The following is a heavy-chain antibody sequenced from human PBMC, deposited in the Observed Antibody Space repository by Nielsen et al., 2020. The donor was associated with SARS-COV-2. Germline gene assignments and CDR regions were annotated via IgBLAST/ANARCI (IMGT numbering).Heavy chain of an antibody. V-gene: IGHV1-69*13. CDR2: IIPIFGTA. D-gene: IGHD3-9*01. CDR1: GGTFSSYA. Sequence: SVKVSCKASGGTFSSYAISWVRQAPGQGLEWMGGIIPIFGTANYAQKFQGRVTITADESTSTAYMELSSLRSEDTAVYYCARGPPRGYDILTGSYYYYYGMDVWGQGTTVTVSS. J-gene: IGHJ6*02. CDR3: ARGPPRGYDILTGSYYYYYGMDV.